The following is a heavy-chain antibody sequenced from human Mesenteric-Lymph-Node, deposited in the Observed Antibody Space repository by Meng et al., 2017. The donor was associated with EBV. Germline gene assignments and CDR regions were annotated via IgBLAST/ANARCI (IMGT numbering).Heavy chain of an antibody. CDR3: ARIDGAIAVSTSYY. D-gene: IGHD5-24*01. CDR2: INTNTGNP. Sequence: VQLVQSWFELKKPGASVKVSCKASGYTFTKYGINWVRQAPGQGLEWMGWINTNTGNPTYAQGFTGRFVFSLDSSVSTAYPQISSLEAEDTAVYYCARIDGAIAVSTSYYWGQGSLVTVSS. CDR1: GYTFTKYG. V-gene: IGHV7-4-1*02. J-gene: IGHJ4*02.